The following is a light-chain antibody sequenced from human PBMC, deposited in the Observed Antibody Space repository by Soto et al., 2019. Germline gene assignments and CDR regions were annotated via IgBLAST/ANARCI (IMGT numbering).Light chain of an antibody. CDR1: QSVSSSY. J-gene: IGKJ2*01. V-gene: IGKV3-20*01. Sequence: EIVLTQSPGTLSLSPGERATLSCRASQSVSSSYLAWYQQKPGQAPRLLIYGASSRATGIPDRFSGSGSGTDFTLTISRLEPEDFAVYYCQQYGSSPHVMYTFGQGTKLEIK. CDR3: QQYGSSPHVMYT. CDR2: GAS.